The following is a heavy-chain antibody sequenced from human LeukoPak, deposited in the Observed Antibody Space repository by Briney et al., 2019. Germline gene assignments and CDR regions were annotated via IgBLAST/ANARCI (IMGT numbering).Heavy chain of an antibody. CDR2: ISGSGGST. V-gene: IGHV3-23*01. Sequence: GGSLRLSCAASGFTFSSYAMSWVRQAPGKGLEWVSAISGSGGSTYYADSVKGRFTISRDNSKNTLYLQMNSLRAEDTAAYYCAKGEYSSGWEWYYFDYWGQGTLVTVSS. J-gene: IGHJ4*02. CDR1: GFTFSSYA. D-gene: IGHD6-19*01. CDR3: AKGEYSSGWEWYYFDY.